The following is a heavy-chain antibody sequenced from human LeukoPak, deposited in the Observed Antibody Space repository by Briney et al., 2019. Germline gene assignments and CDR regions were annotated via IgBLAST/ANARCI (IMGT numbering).Heavy chain of an antibody. D-gene: IGHD1-1*01. CDR2: IYYSGST. Sequence: SETLSLTCTVSGGSISGYYWTWIRQPPGKGREWIGSIYYSGSTYYNPSLKSRVTISVDTSKNQFSLKLSSVTAADTAVYYCARHHHNWNWDYWGQGTLVTVSS. CDR3: ARHHHNWNWDY. J-gene: IGHJ4*02. V-gene: IGHV4-39*01. CDR1: GGSISGYY.